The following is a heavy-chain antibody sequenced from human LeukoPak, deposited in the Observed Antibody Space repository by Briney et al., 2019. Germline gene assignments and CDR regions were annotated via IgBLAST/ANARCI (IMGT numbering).Heavy chain of an antibody. CDR1: GFTFSNYG. CDR2: MRYDGNNK. Sequence: PGRSLRLSCAASGFTFSNYGMHWVRQAPGKGLEWVAVMRYDGNNKYYGDSVKGRFTISRDNSKNTLYLQMNSLRAEDTAVYFCAKGDNWNSRGAFDYWGQGTLVTVSS. J-gene: IGHJ4*02. CDR3: AKGDNWNSRGAFDY. D-gene: IGHD1-7*01. V-gene: IGHV3-33*06.